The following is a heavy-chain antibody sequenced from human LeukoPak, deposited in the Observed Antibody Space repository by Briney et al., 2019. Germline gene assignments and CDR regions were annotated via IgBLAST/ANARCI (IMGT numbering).Heavy chain of an antibody. CDR2: LTGSGGNT. CDR3: VKFREIQHYNYHMDV. Sequence: GGSLRLSCAASGFTFSSYAMSWVRQAPGKGLEWVSGLTGSGGNTYYADSVKGRFTISRDNSKNTLSLQMNSLRAEDAAVYYCVKFREIQHYNYHMDVWGKGTTVTVSS. V-gene: IGHV3-23*01. J-gene: IGHJ6*03. CDR1: GFTFSSYA.